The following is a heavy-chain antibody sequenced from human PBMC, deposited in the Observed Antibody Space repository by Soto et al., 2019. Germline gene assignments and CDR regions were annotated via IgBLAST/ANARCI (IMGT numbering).Heavy chain of an antibody. D-gene: IGHD1-20*01. V-gene: IGHV3-21*01. Sequence: DVQLVESGGGLVKPGGSLRLSSAASGFNFITFSMNWVRQAPGKGLEWVSSISASSSSIYYAESVKGRFTVSRDNAKNSLYLQMHSLTAEDTALYYCVRDAYNRDAYDIWGQGTTVTVSS. CDR2: ISASSSSI. J-gene: IGHJ3*02. CDR3: VRDAYNRDAYDI. CDR1: GFNFITFS.